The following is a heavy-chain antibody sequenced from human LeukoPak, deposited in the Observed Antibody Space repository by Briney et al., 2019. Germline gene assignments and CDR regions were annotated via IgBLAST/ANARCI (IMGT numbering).Heavy chain of an antibody. CDR2: IYYSGST. CDR3: ARTGSTVTMLYPFDH. CDR1: GGSIRSYY. V-gene: IGHV4-59*01. J-gene: IGHJ4*02. D-gene: IGHD4-17*01. Sequence: PSETLSLTCTVSGGSIRSYYLSWIRQPPGKLLHWTGYIYYSGSTNYNPSLKSRVSISVDTSKNQFSLKLSSVTAADTAVYFCARTGSTVTMLYPFDHWGQGTLVTVSS.